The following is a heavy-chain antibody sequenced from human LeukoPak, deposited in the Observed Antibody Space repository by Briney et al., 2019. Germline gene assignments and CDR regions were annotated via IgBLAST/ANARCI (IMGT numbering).Heavy chain of an antibody. V-gene: IGHV1-2*02. CDR3: TLYNY. D-gene: IGHD2-2*02. Sequence: ASVKVSCKASEYTFTGYYMYWVRQAPGQGLEWMGWINPNSGGTNYAQKFQGRVTITRDTSISTAYMELSSLRSDDMAVYYCTLYNYWGQGTLVTVSS. CDR2: INPNSGGT. J-gene: IGHJ4*02. CDR1: EYTFTGYY.